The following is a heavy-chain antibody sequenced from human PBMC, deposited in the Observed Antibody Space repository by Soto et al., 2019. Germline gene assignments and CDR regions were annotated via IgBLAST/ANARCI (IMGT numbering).Heavy chain of an antibody. CDR1: AYMFTDYY. D-gene: IGHD6-13*01. CDR3: AKERGSNSLHPSYNWFDT. J-gene: IGHJ5*02. CDR2: INPSGGTT. Sequence: QVQLVQSGAEVKRPGASVKVSCRAPAYMFTDYYIHWVRQAPGQGLEWMGFINPSGGTTTYLQKFQGRVTMTSDTSTSTVFMDLSSLRSEDTAVYFCAKERGSNSLHPSYNWFDTWGQGTLITVSS. V-gene: IGHV1-46*01.